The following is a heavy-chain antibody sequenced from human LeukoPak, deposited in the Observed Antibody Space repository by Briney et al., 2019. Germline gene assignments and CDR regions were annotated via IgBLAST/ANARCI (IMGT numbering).Heavy chain of an antibody. V-gene: IGHV3-21*01. CDR3: AREGMGVPAAIPMDV. D-gene: IGHD2-2*01. J-gene: IGHJ6*03. CDR2: ISSSSSDI. CDR1: GFTFSSYS. Sequence: AGSLRLSCAASGFTFSSYSMNWVRQAPGKGREWGSSISSSSSDIYSADSVEGRFTISRDNAKNSLYLQMNSPRAEDTAVYYCAREGMGVPAAIPMDVWGKGTTVTVSS.